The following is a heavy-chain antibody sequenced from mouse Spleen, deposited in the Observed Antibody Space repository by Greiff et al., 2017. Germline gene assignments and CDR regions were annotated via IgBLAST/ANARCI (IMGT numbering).Heavy chain of an antibody. V-gene: IGHV6-6*01. J-gene: IGHJ3*01. D-gene: IGHD2-10*02. CDR1: GFTFSDAW. CDR3: TRKEYGNYPFAY. Sequence: EVKVEESGGGLVQPGGSMKLSCAASGFTFSDAWIDWVRQSPEKGLEWVAEIRNKANNHATYYAESVKGRFTISRDDSKSSVYLQMNSLRAEDTGIYYCTRKEYGNYPFAYWGQGTLVTVSA. CDR2: IRNKANNHAT.